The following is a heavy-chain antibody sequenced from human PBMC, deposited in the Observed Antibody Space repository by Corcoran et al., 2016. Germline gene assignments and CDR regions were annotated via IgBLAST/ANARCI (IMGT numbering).Heavy chain of an antibody. J-gene: IGHJ4*02. CDR2: INANSGVT. D-gene: IGHD1-7*01. V-gene: IGHV1-2*02. CDR3: TRETWTYGD. Sequence: VQLVQYGAAMKKPGASAEVSCKASRYTFTANYVHWVRRAPGPGLEWLGWINANSGVTRYAQEFQGRITLTRDTSISTTYMSLSSLTTYDTAVYYCTRETWTYGDWGQGTLVTVSS. CDR1: RYTFTANY.